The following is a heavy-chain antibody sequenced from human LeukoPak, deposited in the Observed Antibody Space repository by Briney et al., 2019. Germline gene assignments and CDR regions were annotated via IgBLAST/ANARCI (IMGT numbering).Heavy chain of an antibody. D-gene: IGHD3-10*01. CDR1: GYTFTGYY. Sequence: ASVKVSCKASGYTFTGYYMLWVRQAPGQGLEWMGWMNPNSGGTNYAQKFQGRVTMTRDTSISTAYMELSRLRSDDTAVYYCARAPRMTIYYFDYWGQGTLVTVSS. V-gene: IGHV1-2*02. J-gene: IGHJ4*02. CDR2: MNPNSGGT. CDR3: ARAPRMTIYYFDY.